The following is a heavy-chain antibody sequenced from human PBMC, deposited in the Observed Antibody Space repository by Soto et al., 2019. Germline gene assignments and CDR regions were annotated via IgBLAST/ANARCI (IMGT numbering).Heavy chain of an antibody. J-gene: IGHJ6*02. Sequence: RSETLSLTCAVYGGSFSGYYWSWIRQPPGKGLEWIGEINHSGSTNYNPSLKSRVTISVDTSKNQFSLKLSSVTAADTAVYYCARGRHGYDILTGYYSYYGMDVWGQGTTVTVSS. V-gene: IGHV4-34*01. D-gene: IGHD3-9*01. CDR2: INHSGST. CDR3: ARGRHGYDILTGYYSYYGMDV. CDR1: GGSFSGYY.